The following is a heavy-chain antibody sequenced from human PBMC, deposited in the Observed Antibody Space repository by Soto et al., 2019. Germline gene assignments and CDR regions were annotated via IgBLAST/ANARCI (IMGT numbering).Heavy chain of an antibody. J-gene: IGHJ4*02. Sequence: EVQLVESGGGLVQPGRSLRLSCAASGFTFDDYAMHWVRQAPGKGLEWVSGISWNSGSIGYADSVKGRFTISRDNAKNSLYMQMTSLRAEKTALYYCAKVINAGRFDYWGQGTLVTVSS. CDR3: AKVINAGRFDY. CDR1: GFTFDDYA. V-gene: IGHV3-9*01. CDR2: ISWNSGSI. D-gene: IGHD6-13*01.